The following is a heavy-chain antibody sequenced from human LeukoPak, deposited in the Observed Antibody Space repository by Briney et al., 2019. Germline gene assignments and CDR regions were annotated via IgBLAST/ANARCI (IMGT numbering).Heavy chain of an antibody. Sequence: GGSLRLSCAASGFTFSSYAMSWVRQAPGKELEWVSAISGSGGSTYYADSVKGRFTISRDNSKNTLYLQMNSLRAEDTAVYYCARPRTTYYDILTGYYKADDAFDIWGQGTMVTVSS. CDR2: ISGSGGST. J-gene: IGHJ3*02. CDR1: GFTFSSYA. CDR3: ARPRTTYYDILTGYYKADDAFDI. D-gene: IGHD3-9*01. V-gene: IGHV3-23*01.